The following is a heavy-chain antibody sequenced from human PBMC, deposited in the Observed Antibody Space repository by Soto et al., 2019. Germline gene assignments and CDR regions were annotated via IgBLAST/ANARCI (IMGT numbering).Heavy chain of an antibody. CDR1: GGSISSGDYY. J-gene: IGHJ4*02. Sequence: QVQLQESGPGLVKPSQTLSLTCTVSGGSISSGDYYWSWIRQPPGKGLEWIGYIYYSGSTYYNPSLKSRVTISVDTSKNQFSLKLSSVTAADTAVYYCARECYDSSGYYGWGFDYWCQGTLVTVSS. V-gene: IGHV4-30-4*01. CDR3: ARECYDSSGYYGWGFDY. CDR2: IYYSGST. D-gene: IGHD3-22*01.